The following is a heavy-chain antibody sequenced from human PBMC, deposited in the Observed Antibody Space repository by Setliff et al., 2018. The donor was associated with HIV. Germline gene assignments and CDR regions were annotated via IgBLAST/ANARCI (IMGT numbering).Heavy chain of an antibody. CDR2: INPSSGDT. CDR1: GYSFTNYY. V-gene: IGHV1-46*01. CDR3: ANGYSSGWYLVTAFDI. D-gene: IGHD6-19*01. Sequence: ASVKVSCKASGYSFTNYYIHWVRQAPGQGLEWMGVINPSSGDTLYAQRFQGRVTITRDTSASTAYMELSSLRPEDTAMYYCANGYSSGWYLVTAFDIWGQGTMVTVSS. J-gene: IGHJ3*02.